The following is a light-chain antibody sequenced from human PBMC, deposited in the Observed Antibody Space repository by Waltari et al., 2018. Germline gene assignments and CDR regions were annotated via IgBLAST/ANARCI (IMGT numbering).Light chain of an antibody. Sequence: QSALTQPASVSGSPGQSITISCTGTNSDVGRYNLVSWYQQHPGKAPKLMIYESSERPSGVSNRFAGYKSGNTASLTIAGVQAEDEADYYCCSYAGSTTFYVFGTGTKVT. CDR3: CSYAGSTTFYV. J-gene: IGLJ1*01. CDR2: ESS. CDR1: NSDVGRYNL. V-gene: IGLV2-23*01.